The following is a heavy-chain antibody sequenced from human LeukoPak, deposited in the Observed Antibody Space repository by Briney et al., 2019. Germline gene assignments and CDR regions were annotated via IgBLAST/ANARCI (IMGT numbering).Heavy chain of an antibody. Sequence: GGSLRLSCAASGFTFSSYTINWVRQAPGKGLEWVSSISSSSSYIYYADSVKGRFTISRDNAKNSLYLQMNSLRAEDTAMYYCARTAMGARVFDYWGQGTLVTVSS. CDR3: ARTAMGARVFDY. CDR2: ISSSSSYI. J-gene: IGHJ4*02. V-gene: IGHV3-21*01. CDR1: GFTFSSYT. D-gene: IGHD5-18*01.